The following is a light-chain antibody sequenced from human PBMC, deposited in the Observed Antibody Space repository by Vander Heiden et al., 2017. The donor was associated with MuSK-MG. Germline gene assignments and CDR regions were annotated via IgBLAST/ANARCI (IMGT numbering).Light chain of an antibody. V-gene: IGKV2-28*01. CDR3: RQALQTPRT. CDR1: QSLLHSNGYNY. Sequence: EIVMTQSPLSLPVTPGEPASISCRSSQSLLHSNGYNYFDWYLQKPGQSPQLLIYLGSNRASGVPDRFSGSGSGTDFTLKISRVEAEDVGVYYCRQALQTPRTFGQGTKLEIK. CDR2: LGS. J-gene: IGKJ2*01.